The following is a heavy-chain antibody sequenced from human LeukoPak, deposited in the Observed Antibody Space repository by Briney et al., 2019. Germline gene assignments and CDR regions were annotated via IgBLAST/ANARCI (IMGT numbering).Heavy chain of an antibody. CDR1: GGTFSSYA. J-gene: IGHJ6*02. CDR2: IIPILGIA. V-gene: IGHV1-69*04. Sequence: SVKVSCKASGGTFSSYAISWVRQAPGQGLEWMGRIIPILGIANYAQKFQGRVTITADKSTSTAYMELSSLRSEDTAVYYCARGRVVVVAATSYYGMDVWGQGTTVTVSS. D-gene: IGHD2-15*01. CDR3: ARGRVVVVAATSYYGMDV.